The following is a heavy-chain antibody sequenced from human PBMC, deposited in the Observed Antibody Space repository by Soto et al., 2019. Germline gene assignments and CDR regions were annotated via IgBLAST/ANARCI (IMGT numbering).Heavy chain of an antibody. CDR1: GGSVSSNSYS. CDR3: ARLNGYCVSTGCHGYYGMDV. V-gene: IGHV4-39*01. D-gene: IGHD2-2*03. J-gene: IGHJ6*02. Sequence: QLQLQESGPGLVKPSETLSLTCTVSGGSVSSNSYSWGWIRQSPGKGLEWLGIIYSTEKTYYHPSRLRRVTISADTSMNDFSLRLSSVTAADTAVYYCARLNGYCVSTGCHGYYGMDVWGQGTTVTVSS. CDR2: IYSTEKT.